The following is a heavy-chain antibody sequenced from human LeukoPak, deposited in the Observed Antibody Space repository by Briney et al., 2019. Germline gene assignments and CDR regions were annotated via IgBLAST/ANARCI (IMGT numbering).Heavy chain of an antibody. CDR2: ISSSGSTI. V-gene: IGHV3-11*01. CDR1: RFTFSDYY. J-gene: IGHJ4*02. CDR3: ARDPIAAAATGY. D-gene: IGHD6-13*01. Sequence: GGSLRLSCAASRFTFSDYYMSWISQAPGKGLEWVSYISSSGSTIYYADSVKGRFTISRDNAKNSLYLQMNSLRAEDTAVYYCARDPIAAAATGYWGQGTLVTVSS.